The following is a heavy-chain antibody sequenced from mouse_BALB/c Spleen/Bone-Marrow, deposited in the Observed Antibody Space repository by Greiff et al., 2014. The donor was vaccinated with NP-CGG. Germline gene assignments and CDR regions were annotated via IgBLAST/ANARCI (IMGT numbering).Heavy chain of an antibody. Sequence: QVQLQQSGAELVRPGTSVKVSCKASGYAFTDYLMEWLKQRPGRGLEWIGVINPGSGSTNYNEKFKDKATLTADKSSSTAYMQLSSLTSDDSAVYFCARYDGYSDYWGQGTILTVSS. CDR1: GYAFTDYL. V-gene: IGHV1-54*01. J-gene: IGHJ2*01. CDR2: INPGSGST. CDR3: ARYDGYSDY. D-gene: IGHD2-3*01.